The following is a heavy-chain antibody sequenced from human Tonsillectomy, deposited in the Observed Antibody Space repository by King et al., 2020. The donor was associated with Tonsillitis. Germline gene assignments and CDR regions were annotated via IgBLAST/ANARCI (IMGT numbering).Heavy chain of an antibody. D-gene: IGHD3-10*01. CDR2: IYYSGSS. CDR3: ARTTRWFGELFPKGYFDY. Sequence: QLQESGPGLVKPSQTLSLTCTVSGVSINSGGYYWSWIRQHPGKGLEWIGYIYYSGSSYYNPSLKSRVTISVDTSKNQFSLNLRSVTAADTAVYYCARTTRWFGELFPKGYFDYGGQGTLVTVSS. CDR1: GVSINSGGYY. J-gene: IGHJ4*02. V-gene: IGHV4-31*03.